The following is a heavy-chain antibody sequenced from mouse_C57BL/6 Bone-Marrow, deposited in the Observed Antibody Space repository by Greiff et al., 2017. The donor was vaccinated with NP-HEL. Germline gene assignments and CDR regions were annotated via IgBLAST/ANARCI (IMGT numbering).Heavy chain of an antibody. CDR2: INPGSGGT. CDR3: ARLGSSQYYCDY. J-gene: IGHJ2*01. CDR1: GYAFTNYL. V-gene: IGHV1-54*01. Sequence: VQLQQSGAELVRPGTSVKVSCKASGYAFTNYLIEWVKQRPGQGLEWIGVINPGSGGTNYNEKFKGKATLTADKSSSTAYMQLSSLTSEDSAVYFCARLGSSQYYCDYWGQGTTLTVSS. D-gene: IGHD1-1*01.